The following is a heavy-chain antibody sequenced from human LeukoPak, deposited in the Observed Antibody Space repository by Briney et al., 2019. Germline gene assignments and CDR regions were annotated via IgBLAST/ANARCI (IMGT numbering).Heavy chain of an antibody. CDR1: GFTFSSYA. CDR2: ISYDGSNK. D-gene: IGHD3-9*01. J-gene: IGHJ4*02. Sequence: GGSLRLSCAASGFTFSSYAMHWVRQARGKGLEWVAVISYDGSNKYYADSVKGRFTISRDNSKNTLYLQMNSLRAEDTAVYYCARSDDILTGYYIDYWGQGTLVTVSS. V-gene: IGHV3-30-3*01. CDR3: ARSDDILTGYYIDY.